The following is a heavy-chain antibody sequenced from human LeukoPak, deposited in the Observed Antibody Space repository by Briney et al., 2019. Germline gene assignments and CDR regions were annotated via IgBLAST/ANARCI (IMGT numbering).Heavy chain of an antibody. CDR1: GYTFTSYY. D-gene: IGHD5-24*01. CDR2: INPSGGST. Sequence: ASVKVSCKASGYTFTSYYMHWVRQAPGQGLEWMGIINPSGGSTSYAQKFQGRVTMTRDMSTSTVYMELSSLRSEDTAVYYCARDPVEMATTYHFYYYYYYMDVWGKGTTVTVSS. J-gene: IGHJ6*03. V-gene: IGHV1-46*01. CDR3: ARDPVEMATTYHFYYYYYYMDV.